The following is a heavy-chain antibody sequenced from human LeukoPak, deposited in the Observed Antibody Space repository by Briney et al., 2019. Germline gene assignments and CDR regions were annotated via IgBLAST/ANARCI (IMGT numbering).Heavy chain of an antibody. CDR2: IYYSGST. CDR1: GGSISSYD. CDR3: ARHHSSTRFDAFDI. V-gene: IGHV4-59*08. J-gene: IGHJ3*02. D-gene: IGHD2-2*01. Sequence: SETLSLTCTVSGGSISSYDWSWIRQPPGKGLEWIGYIYYSGSTNYNPSLKSRVTISVDPSKNQFSLKLSSVTAADTAVYYCARHHSSTRFDAFDIWGQGTMVTVSS.